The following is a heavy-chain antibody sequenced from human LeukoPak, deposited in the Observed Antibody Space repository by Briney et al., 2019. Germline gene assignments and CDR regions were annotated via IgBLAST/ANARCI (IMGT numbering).Heavy chain of an antibody. Sequence: SETPSLACAVYGGSFSGYYWSWIRQPPGKGLEWIGEINHSGTTNYNPSLKSRVTVSVDTSKNQFSLKLSSVTAADTAVYYCAQWWVRGAIFDYWGQGTLSPSPQ. CDR1: GGSFSGYY. D-gene: IGHD3-10*01. V-gene: IGHV4-34*01. CDR2: INHSGTT. J-gene: IGHJ4*02. CDR3: AQWWVRGAIFDY.